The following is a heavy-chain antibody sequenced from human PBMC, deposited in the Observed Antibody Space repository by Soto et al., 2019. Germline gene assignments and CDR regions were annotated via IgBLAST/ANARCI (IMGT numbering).Heavy chain of an antibody. V-gene: IGHV3-30*04. Sequence: GGSLRLACTASGFSLTSFAFHWVRPAPGKGLEWVAVISSDGSNKYYIESVKGRFNISRDNFKNAMYMEIDNLRIEDTAVYYCARGRRLTMTGREFYYRLDVWGQGTTVTVSS. J-gene: IGHJ6*02. CDR1: GFSLTSFA. CDR2: ISSDGSNK. CDR3: ARGRRLTMTGREFYYRLDV. D-gene: IGHD3-10*01.